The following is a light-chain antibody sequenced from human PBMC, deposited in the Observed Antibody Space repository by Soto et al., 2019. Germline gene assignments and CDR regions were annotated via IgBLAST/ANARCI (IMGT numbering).Light chain of an antibody. J-gene: IGKJ4*01. CDR3: HQYNTYPLT. CDR1: QSINNY. CDR2: KTS. Sequence: IEITQSPSTLSASLAYIATITCRACQSINNYLAWCQHRPGKAPKVLIKKTSSLESGVPSRFSGSGSGTEFTLTISSLQPDDFATYYCHQYNTYPLTFGGGTKVDIK. V-gene: IGKV1-5*03.